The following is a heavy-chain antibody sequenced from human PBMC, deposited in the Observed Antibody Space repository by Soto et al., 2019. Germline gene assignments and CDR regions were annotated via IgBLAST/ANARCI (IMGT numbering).Heavy chain of an antibody. CDR1: GYSFTSHW. CDR3: ARRLSGPKEEYNAYYFYGLDV. Sequence: GESLKISCQGSGYSFTSHWITWVRQTPGKGLEWMGRIDPSDSYTNYSPSFQGRVTISADGSISTAFLQWSSLEASDTAIYYCARRLSGPKEEYNAYYFYGLDVWGQGTTVTVSS. D-gene: IGHD1-1*01. V-gene: IGHV5-10-1*01. CDR2: IDPSDSYT. J-gene: IGHJ6*02.